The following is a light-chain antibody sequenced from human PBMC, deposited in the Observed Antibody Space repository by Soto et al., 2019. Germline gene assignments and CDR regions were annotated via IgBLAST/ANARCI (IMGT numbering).Light chain of an antibody. CDR3: QQRSQWPPLT. J-gene: IGKJ4*01. V-gene: IGKV3-11*01. CDR1: QSISNY. Sequence: EIVLTQSPGTLSLSPGERATLSCRASQSISNYLAWYQHKPGQAPRLLISDASKRASGVPARFSGSGSGTDFTLTISSLEPEDFAVYYCQQRSQWPPLTFGGGTTVENK. CDR2: DAS.